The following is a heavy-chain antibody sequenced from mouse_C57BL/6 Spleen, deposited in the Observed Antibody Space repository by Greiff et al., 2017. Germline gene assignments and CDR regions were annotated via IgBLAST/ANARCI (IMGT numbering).Heavy chain of an antibody. J-gene: IGHJ1*03. V-gene: IGHV3-6*01. D-gene: IGHD1-1*01. CDR1: GYSITSGYY. Sequence: VQLKESGPGLVKPSQSLSLTCSVTGYSITSGYYWNWLRQFPGNKLEWMGYISYDGSHNYNPSLKNRISITRDTSKNQFFLKLNSVTTEDTATYYCARNYYGSSDWYFDVWGTGTTVTVSS. CDR2: ISYDGSH. CDR3: ARNYYGSSDWYFDV.